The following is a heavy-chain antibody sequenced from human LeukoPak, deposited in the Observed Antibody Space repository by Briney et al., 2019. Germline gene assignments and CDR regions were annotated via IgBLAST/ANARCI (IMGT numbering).Heavy chain of an antibody. CDR3: ATYSSSNGREFQY. CDR1: GFTFSHYW. J-gene: IGHJ1*01. CDR2: IQQHGSET. Sequence: GGSLRLSCEGSGFTFSHYWMSWVRQAPGKGLEWVANIQQHGSETYYGDSVKGRFTISRDNAKNSLYLQMNSLRAEGTAVYYCATYSSSNGREFQYWGQGTLVTVSS. D-gene: IGHD2-2*01. V-gene: IGHV3-7*01.